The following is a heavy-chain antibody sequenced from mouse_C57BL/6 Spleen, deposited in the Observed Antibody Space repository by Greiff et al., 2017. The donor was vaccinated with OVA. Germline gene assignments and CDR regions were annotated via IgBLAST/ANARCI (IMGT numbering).Heavy chain of an antibody. J-gene: IGHJ4*01. CDR3: ARRDSSGYVYAMDY. Sequence: VQVVESGPELVKPGASVKISCKASGYAFSSSWMNWVKQRPGKGLEWIGRIYPGDGDTNYNGKFKGKATLTADKSSSTAYMQLSSLTSEDSAVYFCARRDSSGYVYAMDYWGQGTSVTVSS. V-gene: IGHV1-82*01. CDR1: GYAFSSSW. CDR2: IYPGDGDT. D-gene: IGHD3-2*02.